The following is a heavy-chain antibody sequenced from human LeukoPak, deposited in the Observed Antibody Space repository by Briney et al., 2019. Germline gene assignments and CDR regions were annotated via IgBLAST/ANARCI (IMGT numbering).Heavy chain of an antibody. V-gene: IGHV1-24*01. J-gene: IGHJ4*02. CDR3: ANVRAVAGPRVYYFDY. CDR1: GYTLTELS. Sequence: GASVKVSCKVSGYTLTELSMHWVRQAPGKGLEWMGGFDPEDGETIYAQKFQGRVTMTEDTSTDTAYMELSSLRSEETAVYYCANVRAVAGPRVYYFDYWSQGTLVTVSS. D-gene: IGHD6-19*01. CDR2: FDPEDGET.